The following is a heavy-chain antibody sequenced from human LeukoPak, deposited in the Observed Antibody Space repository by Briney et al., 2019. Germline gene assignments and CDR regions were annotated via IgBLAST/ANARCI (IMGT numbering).Heavy chain of an antibody. CDR2: ISAYNGNT. CDR3: ARGPYCSGSSCYSQYFDY. Sequence: ASVKASCKASGYTFTTYGISWVRQAPGQGLEWMGWISAYNGNTKYAQKLQGRVSMTTDTSTSTAYMELRSLTSDDTAVYYCARGPYCSGSSCYSQYFDYWGQGTLVTVSS. D-gene: IGHD2-15*01. CDR1: GYTFTTYG. J-gene: IGHJ4*02. V-gene: IGHV1-18*01.